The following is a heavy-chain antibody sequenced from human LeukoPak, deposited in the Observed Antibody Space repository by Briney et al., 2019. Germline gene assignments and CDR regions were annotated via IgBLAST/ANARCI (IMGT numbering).Heavy chain of an antibody. Sequence: PWASVKVSCKASGYTFTSYGISWVRQAPGQGLEWMGWISAYNGNTNYAQKLQGRVTMTTDTSTSTAYMELRSLRSDDTAVYYCASISSSWYHPMDVWGKGTTVTISS. J-gene: IGHJ6*03. CDR2: ISAYNGNT. V-gene: IGHV1-18*01. CDR1: GYTFTSYG. CDR3: ASISSSWYHPMDV. D-gene: IGHD6-13*01.